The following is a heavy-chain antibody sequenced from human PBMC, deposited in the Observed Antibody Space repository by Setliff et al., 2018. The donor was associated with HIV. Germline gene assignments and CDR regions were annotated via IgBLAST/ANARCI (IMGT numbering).Heavy chain of an antibody. Sequence: ASVKVSCKASGYHFNSYGISWVRQAPGQGLEWMGWITPYNGNRNYAQNLQDRVTMTTDTSTNTAYMELSSLRSDDTAVYYCARDRAFRYYYGSGSSPGDYYGMDVWGQGTTVTVSS. CDR3: ARDRAFRYYYGSGSSPGDYYGMDV. CDR2: ITPYNGNR. CDR1: GYHFNSYG. J-gene: IGHJ6*02. D-gene: IGHD3-10*01. V-gene: IGHV1-18*01.